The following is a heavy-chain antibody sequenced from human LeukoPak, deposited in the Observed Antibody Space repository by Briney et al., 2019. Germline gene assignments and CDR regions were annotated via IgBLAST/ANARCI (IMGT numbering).Heavy chain of an antibody. J-gene: IGHJ4*02. CDR3: ARGDGSGYDY. V-gene: IGHV4-34*01. D-gene: IGHD6-19*01. CDR1: GGSFSGYY. Sequence: SETLSLTCAVYGGSFSGYYWSGIRQPPGKGLEWIGEINHSGSTNYNPSLKSRVTISVDTSKNQFSLKLSSVTAADTAVYYCARGDGSGYDYWGQGTLVTVSS. CDR2: INHSGST.